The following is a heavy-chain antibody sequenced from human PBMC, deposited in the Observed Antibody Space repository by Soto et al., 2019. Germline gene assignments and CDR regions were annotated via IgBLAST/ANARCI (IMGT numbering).Heavy chain of an antibody. V-gene: IGHV3-11*01. D-gene: IGHD6-19*01. J-gene: IGHJ3*02. CDR1: GFTFSDYY. CDR3: ARDPSIAVAGIDAFDI. CDR2: VSSSGSTI. Sequence: GGSLRLSCAAPGFTFSDYYMSWIRQAPGKGLEWVSYVSSSGSTIYYADSVKGRFTISRDNAKNSLYLQMNSLRAEDTAVYYCARDPSIAVAGIDAFDIWGQGTMVTVSS.